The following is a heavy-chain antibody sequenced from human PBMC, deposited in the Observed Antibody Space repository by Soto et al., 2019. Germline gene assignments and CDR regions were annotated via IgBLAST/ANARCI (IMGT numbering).Heavy chain of an antibody. V-gene: IGHV1-18*01. CDR3: VRDWQLSP. J-gene: IGHJ5*02. CDR1: GYTLTNYG. Sequence: QVQLVQSGDEVKKTGASVKVSCRASGYTLTNYGISWVRQAPGQGLFWMGCISSHNGNTRYAQNVQGRLTLTIDTPTSAAYMELRSLKIDDTAMFYCVRDWQLSPWGQGTLVTVAS. D-gene: IGHD1-1*01. CDR2: ISSHNGNT.